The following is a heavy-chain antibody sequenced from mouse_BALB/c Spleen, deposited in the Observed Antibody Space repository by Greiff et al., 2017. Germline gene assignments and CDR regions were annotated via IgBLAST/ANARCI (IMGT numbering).Heavy chain of an antibody. CDR1: GYTFTSYW. CDR3: ARSRDCFDY. CDR2: INPSTGYT. V-gene: IGHV1-7*01. Sequence: VQLQQSGAELAKPGASVKMSCKASGYTFTSYWMHWVKQRPGQGLEWIGYINPSTGYTEYNQKFKDKATLTADKSSSTAYMQLSSLTSEDSAVYYCARSRDCFDYWGQGTTLTVSS. J-gene: IGHJ2*01.